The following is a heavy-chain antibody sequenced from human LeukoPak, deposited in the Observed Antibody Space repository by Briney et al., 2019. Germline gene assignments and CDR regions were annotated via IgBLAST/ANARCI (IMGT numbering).Heavy chain of an antibody. D-gene: IGHD6-6*01. V-gene: IGHV5-51*01. Sequence: GEALKISCKGSGYSFTSYWIGWGRQMPGKGLEWMGIICPGDSDTRYSPSFQGQVTISADKSISTAYLQWSSLKASDTAMYYCARRGSSGWFDPWSQGTLVTVSS. J-gene: IGHJ5*02. CDR2: ICPGDSDT. CDR1: GYSFTSYW. CDR3: ARRGSSGWFDP.